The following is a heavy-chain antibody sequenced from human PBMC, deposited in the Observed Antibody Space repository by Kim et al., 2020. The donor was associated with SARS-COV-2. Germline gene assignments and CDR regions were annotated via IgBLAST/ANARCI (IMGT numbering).Heavy chain of an antibody. CDR2: IRSKANSYAT. CDR1: GFTFSGSA. V-gene: IGHV3-73*01. Sequence: GGSLRLSCAASGFTFSGSAMHWVRQASGKGLEWVGRIRSKANSYATAYAASVKGRFTISRDDSKNTAYLQMNSLKTEDTAVYYCTRCGDDSGYYYYYYGMDVWGQGTTVTVSS. J-gene: IGHJ6*02. D-gene: IGHD3-22*01. CDR3: TRCGDDSGYYYYYYGMDV.